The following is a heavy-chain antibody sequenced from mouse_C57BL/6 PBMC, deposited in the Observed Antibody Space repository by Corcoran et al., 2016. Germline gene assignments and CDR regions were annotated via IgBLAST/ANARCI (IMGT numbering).Heavy chain of an antibody. J-gene: IGHJ2*01. V-gene: IGHV3-6*01. CDR1: GYSITSGYY. CDR3: AREGGSSLYYFDY. Sequence: DVQLQESGPGLVKPSQSLSLTCSVTGYSITSGYYWNWIRQFPGNKLEWMGYISYDGSNNYNPSFKNRISITRDTSKNQFFLKLNSVTTEDTATYYCAREGGSSLYYFDYWGQGTTLTVSS. D-gene: IGHD1-1*01. CDR2: ISYDGSN.